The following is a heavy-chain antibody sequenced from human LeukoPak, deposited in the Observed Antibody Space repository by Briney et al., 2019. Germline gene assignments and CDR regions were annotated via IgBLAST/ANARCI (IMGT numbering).Heavy chain of an antibody. Sequence: GGSLRLSCAASGFTFSSYAMSWVRQAPGKGLEWVANIRKDGSDIHYVDSVKGRFTISRDNAKNSLYLEMSSLRGEDTAVYYCANGATYYYGMDVWGQGTTVTVSS. CDR1: GFTFSSYA. J-gene: IGHJ6*02. V-gene: IGHV3-7*01. CDR3: ANGATYYYGMDV. D-gene: IGHD5-12*01. CDR2: IRKDGSDI.